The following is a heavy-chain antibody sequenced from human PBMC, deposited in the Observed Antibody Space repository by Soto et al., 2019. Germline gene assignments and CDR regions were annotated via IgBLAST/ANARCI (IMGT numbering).Heavy chain of an antibody. V-gene: IGHV1-18*01. Sequence: QVQLVQSGPEVKKPGASVKVSCRTSGYTFTTFGITWVRQAPGQGLEWMGWISTDKGHTNYAQKFQGRVTMTTDTSTSTGFMELRSLRSDDTAIYYCATRSPAFDCWGKGTLVTVST. CDR3: ATRSPAFDC. J-gene: IGHJ4*02. CDR2: ISTDKGHT. CDR1: GYTFTTFG.